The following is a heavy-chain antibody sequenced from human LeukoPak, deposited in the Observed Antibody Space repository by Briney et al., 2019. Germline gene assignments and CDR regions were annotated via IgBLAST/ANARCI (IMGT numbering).Heavy chain of an antibody. CDR1: GITLSNYG. CDR2: ISGSGGST. Sequence: GGSLRPSCAVSGITLSNYGMSWVRQAPGKGLEWVAGISGSGGSTNYADSVKGRFTISRDNPTNTLFLQMNSLRAEDTAVYFCAKRGVVIRVILVGFHREAYYFDSWGQGALVTVSS. V-gene: IGHV3-23*01. D-gene: IGHD2-21*01. J-gene: IGHJ4*02. CDR3: AKRGVVIRVILVGFHREAYYFDS.